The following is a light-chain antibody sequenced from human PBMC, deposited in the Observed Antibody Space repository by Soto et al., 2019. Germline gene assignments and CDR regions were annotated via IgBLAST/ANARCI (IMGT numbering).Light chain of an antibody. Sequence: DIVLTQSPATLSVSPGERATLSCRASQEINSDLAWYQQKPGQAPRLLIYGASNRATGVPTRFSGSGSGTEFTLTISSLQSEDCAVYYCQQYNDWPPYTFGQGTRLEIK. CDR3: QQYNDWPPYT. V-gene: IGKV3-15*01. J-gene: IGKJ2*01. CDR1: QEINSD. CDR2: GAS.